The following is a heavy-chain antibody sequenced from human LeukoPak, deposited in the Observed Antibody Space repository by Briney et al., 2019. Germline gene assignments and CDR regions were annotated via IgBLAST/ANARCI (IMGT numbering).Heavy chain of an antibody. CDR1: EGTFSSYA. D-gene: IGHD6-13*01. Sequence: ASVTVSCTASEGTFSSYAISWVRQAPGQGLEWMGGIIPIFGTANYAQKFQGRVTITADESTSTAYMELSSLRSEDAAVYYCATLGAAAGTGLYYYYGMDVWGQGTTVTVSS. CDR2: IIPIFGTA. V-gene: IGHV1-69*13. J-gene: IGHJ6*02. CDR3: ATLGAAAGTGLYYYYGMDV.